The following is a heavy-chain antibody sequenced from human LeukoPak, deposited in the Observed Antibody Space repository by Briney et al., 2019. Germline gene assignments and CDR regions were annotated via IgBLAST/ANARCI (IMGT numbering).Heavy chain of an antibody. Sequence: PSETLSLTCTVSGGSISSYYWSWIRQPPGKGLEWIGSISYSGSTNYNPSLKSRVTISVGTSKKQFSLKLTSVTAADTAVYYCARKTVTKFKSLPYYYGVDVWGQGTTVTVSS. D-gene: IGHD4-17*01. CDR3: ARKTVTKFKSLPYYYGVDV. J-gene: IGHJ6*02. V-gene: IGHV4-59*01. CDR1: GGSISSYY. CDR2: ISYSGST.